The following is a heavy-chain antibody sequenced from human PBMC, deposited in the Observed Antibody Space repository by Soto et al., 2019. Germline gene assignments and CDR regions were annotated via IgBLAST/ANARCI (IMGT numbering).Heavy chain of an antibody. D-gene: IGHD6-13*01. CDR3: ARGSRLRYSSSWYRWFDP. CDR1: GYTFTGYY. V-gene: IGHV1-2*04. J-gene: IGHJ5*02. Sequence: QVQLVQSGAEVKKPGASVKVSCKASGYTFTGYYMHWVRQAPGQGLEWMGWINPNSGGTNYAQKFQGWVTMTRDTSISTAYMELSRLRSDDTAVYYCARGSRLRYSSSWYRWFDPWGQGTLVTVSS. CDR2: INPNSGGT.